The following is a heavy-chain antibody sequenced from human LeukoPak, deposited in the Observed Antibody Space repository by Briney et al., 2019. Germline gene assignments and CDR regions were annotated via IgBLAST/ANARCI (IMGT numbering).Heavy chain of an antibody. CDR3: AKDGGRCDPVNYHPRELET. D-gene: IGHD1-26*01. CDR2: INPNSGAA. CDR1: GYKFNDYY. J-gene: IGHJ5*02. Sequence: GASVKVSCKASGYKFNDYYIHWVRQAPGQGLEWLGWINPNSGAANDAQTFQGRVTMARDASIRTAYLELSGLRSDDTAVYYCAKDGGRCDPVNYHPRELETWGQGTLVTVSS. V-gene: IGHV1-2*02.